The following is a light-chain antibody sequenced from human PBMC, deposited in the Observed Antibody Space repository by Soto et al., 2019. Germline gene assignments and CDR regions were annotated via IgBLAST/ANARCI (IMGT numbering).Light chain of an antibody. CDR1: SSDVGGYDY. J-gene: IGLJ1*01. CDR2: DVS. CDR3: CSYAGSPYV. V-gene: IGLV2-11*01. Sequence: QSVLTQPRSVSGSPGQSVAISCTGTSSDVGGYDYVSWFQQQPGKAPKLMIYDVSKRPSGVPDRFSGSKSGNTASLTISGLQAEDEADYYCCSYAGSPYVFGTGTKLTVL.